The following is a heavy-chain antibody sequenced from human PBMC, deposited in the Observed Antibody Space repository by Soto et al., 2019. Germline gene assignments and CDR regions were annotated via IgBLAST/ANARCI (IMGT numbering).Heavy chain of an antibody. D-gene: IGHD5-18*01. Sequence: GESLNISCKGSGYSFTSYLICWVRQMAGKLVWRRWIIHPGDADTRYRPSYQGQVTTSAAKTSSTAYQQWSSLNASNTVMYCCARVDTARVFPLYYGMDVWGQGTTVTVSS. V-gene: IGHV5-51*01. CDR3: ARVDTARVFPLYYGMDV. CDR1: GYSFTSYL. J-gene: IGHJ6*02. CDR2: IHPGDADT.